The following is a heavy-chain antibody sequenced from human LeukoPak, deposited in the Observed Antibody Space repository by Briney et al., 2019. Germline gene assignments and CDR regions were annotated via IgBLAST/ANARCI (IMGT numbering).Heavy chain of an antibody. CDR3: AAAPTGFWSGYHIGFDY. D-gene: IGHD3-3*01. CDR2: IVVGSGNT. V-gene: IGHV1-58*02. CDR1: GFTFTSSA. Sequence: GTSVKVSCKASGFTFTSSAMQWVRQARGQRLEWIGWIVVGSGNTNYAQKFQERVTITRDMSTSPAYMELSSLRSEDTAVYYCAAAPTGFWSGYHIGFDYWGQGTLVTVSS. J-gene: IGHJ4*02.